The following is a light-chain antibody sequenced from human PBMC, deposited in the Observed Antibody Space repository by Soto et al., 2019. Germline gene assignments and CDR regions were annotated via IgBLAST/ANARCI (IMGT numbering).Light chain of an antibody. CDR3: QQSYSIPYT. Sequence: DIQMTQSPSSLSASVGDRVTITCRASQSISNYLNWYQQTPGKAPKLLIYAESNLQSGVPSRFSGSGSWTDFTLTISSLQPEDWATYYCQQSYSIPYTFGQGTKLEIK. J-gene: IGKJ2*01. CDR1: QSISNY. V-gene: IGKV1-39*01. CDR2: AES.